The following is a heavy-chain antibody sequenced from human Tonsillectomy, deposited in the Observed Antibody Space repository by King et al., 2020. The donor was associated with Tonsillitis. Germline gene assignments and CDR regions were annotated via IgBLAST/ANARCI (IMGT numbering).Heavy chain of an antibody. CDR2: INHSGST. D-gene: IGHD2-2*02. J-gene: IGHJ4*02. CDR3: ARPQGYCSSTSCYTPFDY. V-gene: IGHV4-34*01. Sequence: HVQLQQWGAGLLKPSETLSLTCAVYGGSFSGYYWSWIRQPPGKGLEWIGEINHSGSTNYNPSLKSRVTISVDTSKNQFSLQLSSVTAADTAVYYCARPQGYCSSTSCYTPFDYWGQGTLVTVSS. CDR1: GGSFSGYY.